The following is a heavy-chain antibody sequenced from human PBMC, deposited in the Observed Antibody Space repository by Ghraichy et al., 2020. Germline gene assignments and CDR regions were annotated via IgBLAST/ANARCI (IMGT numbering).Heavy chain of an antibody. V-gene: IGHV3-9*01. D-gene: IGHD3-22*01. Sequence: GGSLRLSCAASGFTFDEYAMHWVRQAPGKGLEWVSGISWNSVSIDYADSVKGRFTISRDNAKNSLYLQMNSLRVEDTALYYCAKETYYYDNSGPGAFDIWGQGTMVTVSS. J-gene: IGHJ3*02. CDR2: ISWNSVSI. CDR3: AKETYYYDNSGPGAFDI. CDR1: GFTFDEYA.